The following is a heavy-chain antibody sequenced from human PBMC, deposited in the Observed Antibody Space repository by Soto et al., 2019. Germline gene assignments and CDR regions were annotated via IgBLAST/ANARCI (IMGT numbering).Heavy chain of an antibody. D-gene: IGHD4-17*01. V-gene: IGHV3-74*01. J-gene: IGHJ4*02. CDR2: IDHDGPT. CDR3: VRDSHGYY. Sequence: EVQLVESGGGLVQPGGSLRLSCAGSGFTFSNYWMHWVRQAPGKGLEWVSRIDHDGPTDYADSVRGRFTITRDNAENTLYLQMNRLRPEDTAVYYCVRDSHGYYWGQGTLVTVSS. CDR1: GFTFSNYW.